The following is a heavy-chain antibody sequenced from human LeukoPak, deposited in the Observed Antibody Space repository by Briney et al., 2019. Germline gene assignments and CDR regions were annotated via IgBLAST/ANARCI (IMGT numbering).Heavy chain of an antibody. CDR2: INPSGGST. CDR1: GYTFTGYY. D-gene: IGHD2-2*02. J-gene: IGHJ5*02. Sequence: GASVKVSCKASGYTFTGYYMHWVRQAPGQGLEWMGIINPSGGSTSYAQKFQGRVTMTRDTSTSTVYMELSSLRSEDTAVYYCAREDCSSTSCYTGSGGWFDPWGQGTLVTVSS. CDR3: AREDCSSTSCYTGSGGWFDP. V-gene: IGHV1-46*01.